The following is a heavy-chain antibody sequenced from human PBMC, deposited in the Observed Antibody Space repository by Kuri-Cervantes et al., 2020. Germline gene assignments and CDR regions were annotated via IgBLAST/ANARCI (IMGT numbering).Heavy chain of an antibody. CDR1: GFTFSSYG. V-gene: IGHV3-30*03. CDR2: ISYDGSNK. CDR3: ARRYGGTVGFDY. Sequence: GGSLRLSCAASGFTFSSYGMHWVRQAPGKGLEWVAVISYDGSNKYYADSVKGRFTISRDNSKNTLCLQMNSLRAEDTAVYYCARRYGGTVGFDYWGQGTLVTVSS. D-gene: IGHD5-12*01. J-gene: IGHJ4*02.